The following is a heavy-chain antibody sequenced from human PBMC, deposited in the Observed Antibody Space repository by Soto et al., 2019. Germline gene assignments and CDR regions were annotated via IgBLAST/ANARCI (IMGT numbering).Heavy chain of an antibody. J-gene: IGHJ5*02. Sequence: SETLSLTCAVYGGSFSGYYWSWIRQPPGKGLEWIGSIYYSGSTYYNPSLKSRVTISVDTSKNQFSLKLSSVTAADTAVYYCASPKIAFYNWFDPWGQGTLVTSPQ. D-gene: IGHD3-3*02. CDR2: IYYSGST. V-gene: IGHV4-34*01. CDR1: GGSFSGYY. CDR3: ASPKIAFYNWFDP.